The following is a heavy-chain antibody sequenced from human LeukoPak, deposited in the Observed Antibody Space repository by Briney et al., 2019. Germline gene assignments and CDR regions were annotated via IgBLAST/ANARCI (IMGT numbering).Heavy chain of an antibody. J-gene: IGHJ4*02. V-gene: IGHV3-74*01. Sequence: GGSLRLSCAASGFTFSSYWMHWVRQAPGKGLMWVSRINEDGSITTYADSVKGRFTISRDNAKNSLYLQMNSLRAEDTAVYYCARDMGYCSGGSCYLFDYWGQGTLVTVSS. D-gene: IGHD2-15*01. CDR3: ARDMGYCSGGSCYLFDY. CDR2: INEDGSIT. CDR1: GFTFSSYW.